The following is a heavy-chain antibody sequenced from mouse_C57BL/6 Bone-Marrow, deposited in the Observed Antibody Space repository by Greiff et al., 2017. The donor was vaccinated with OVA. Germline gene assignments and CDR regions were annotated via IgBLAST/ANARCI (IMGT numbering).Heavy chain of an antibody. CDR2: IDPGDGDT. D-gene: IGHD2-5*01. V-gene: IGHV14-1*01. J-gene: IGHJ3*01. CDR3: TVAYDSKEFAY. CDR1: GFTIKDYY. Sequence: VQLQQSGAELVRPGASVKLSCTASGFTIKDYYMHWVKQRPEQGLEWIGRIDPGDGDTEYAPKFQGKATMTADTSSNTAYLQLSSLTSEDTAVFYWTVAYDSKEFAYWGQGTLVTVSA.